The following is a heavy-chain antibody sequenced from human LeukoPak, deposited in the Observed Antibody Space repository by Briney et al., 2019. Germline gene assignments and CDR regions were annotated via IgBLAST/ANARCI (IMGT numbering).Heavy chain of an antibody. D-gene: IGHD4-11*01. V-gene: IGHV3-23*01. CDR1: GFTFSTYA. CDR3: ARAQKYSYDAFDI. CDR2: ISGSGGST. J-gene: IGHJ3*02. Sequence: GGSLRLSCAASGFTFSTYAISWVRQAAGKGLEWVSAISGSGGSTYYADSVKGRCTISRDNAKNSLYLQMNSLSAEDTAVYYCARAQKYSYDAFDIWGQGTMVTVSS.